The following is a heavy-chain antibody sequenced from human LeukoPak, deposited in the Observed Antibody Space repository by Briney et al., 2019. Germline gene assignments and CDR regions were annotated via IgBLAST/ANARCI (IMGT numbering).Heavy chain of an antibody. CDR3: AKDMYDILTGYDIGRDNWFDP. CDR2: ISDDGRKE. J-gene: IGHJ5*02. Sequence: GGSLRLSCAASGFSFWRYDMHWVRQAQGKGLEWVAVISDDGRKEIYRDSVKGRFTISRDNSKNTLYLQMNSLRAEDTAVYYCAKDMYDILTGYDIGRDNWFDPWGQGTLVSVSS. D-gene: IGHD3-9*01. V-gene: IGHV3-30*04. CDR1: GFSFWRYD.